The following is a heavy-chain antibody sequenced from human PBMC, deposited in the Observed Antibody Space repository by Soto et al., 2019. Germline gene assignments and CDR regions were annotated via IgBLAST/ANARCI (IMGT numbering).Heavy chain of an antibody. J-gene: IGHJ4*02. CDR2: ISYDGSNK. Sequence: QVQLVESGGGVVQPGRSLRLSCAASGFTFSSYAMHWVRQAPGKGLEWVAVISYDGSNKYYADSVKGRFTISRDNSKNTLYLQMNSLRAEDTAVYYCAREEESSSWYGVLDYWGQGTLVTVSS. CDR3: AREEESSSWYGVLDY. V-gene: IGHV3-30-3*01. D-gene: IGHD6-13*01. CDR1: GFTFSSYA.